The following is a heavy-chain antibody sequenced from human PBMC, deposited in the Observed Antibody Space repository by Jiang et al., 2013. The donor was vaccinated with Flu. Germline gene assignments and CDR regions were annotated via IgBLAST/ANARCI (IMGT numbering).Heavy chain of an antibody. CDR1: GFTFSGYA. V-gene: IGHV3-23*01. Sequence: QLLESGGGMLQPGESLRLSCVASGFTFSGYAMSWVRQAPGKGLEWVSGISGTGDRTYYGSSVKGRFTISRDNSRNTLYLQMNSLRADDTAVYFCAKDIGFWIHYYDGSAVGFDYWGQGTLVTVSS. CDR2: ISGTGDRT. D-gene: IGHD3-3*01. CDR3: AKDIGFWIHYYDGSAVGFDY. J-gene: IGHJ4*02.